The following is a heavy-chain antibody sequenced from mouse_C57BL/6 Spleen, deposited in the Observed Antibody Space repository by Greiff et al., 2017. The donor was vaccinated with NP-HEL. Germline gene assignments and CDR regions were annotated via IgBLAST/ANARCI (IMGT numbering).Heavy chain of an antibody. CDR2: IRSKSNNYAT. V-gene: IGHV10-1*01. CDR1: GFSFNTYA. J-gene: IGHJ2*01. Sequence: EVHLVESGGGLVQPKGSLKLSCAASGFSFNTYAMNWVRQAPGKGLEWVARIRSKSNNYATYYADSVKDRFTISRDDSESMLYLQRNNLKTEDTAMYYWVRAYGSSLDYWGQGTTLTVSS. CDR3: VRAYGSSLDY. D-gene: IGHD1-1*01.